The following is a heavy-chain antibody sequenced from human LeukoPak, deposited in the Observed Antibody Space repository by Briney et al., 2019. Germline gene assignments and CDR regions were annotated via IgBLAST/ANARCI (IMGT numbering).Heavy chain of an antibody. CDR1: GFTFSSYW. V-gene: IGHV3-7*01. Sequence: GGSLRLSCAASGFTFSSYWMSWVRQAPGKGLEWVANIKQDGSEKYYVDSVKGRFTISRDNAKNSLYLQMNSLRAEDTAVYYCARDHSQTGTISSSVNPNWFDPWGQGTLVTVSS. CDR2: IKQDGSEK. J-gene: IGHJ5*02. D-gene: IGHD6-6*01. CDR3: ARDHSQTGTISSSVNPNWFDP.